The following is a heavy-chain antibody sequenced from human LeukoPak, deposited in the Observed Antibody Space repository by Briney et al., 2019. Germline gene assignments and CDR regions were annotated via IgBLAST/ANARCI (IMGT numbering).Heavy chain of an antibody. J-gene: IGHJ4*02. Sequence: GGSLRLSCAASGFTVSSNHTSWVRQAPGKGLEWVSVISSGGNTYYADSVKGRFTISRDNSKNTLYLQMNSLRAEDTAVYYCARDLSYYGSGKQNYWGQGTLVTVSS. CDR1: GFTVSSNH. CDR2: ISSGGNT. CDR3: ARDLSYYGSGKQNY. D-gene: IGHD3-10*01. V-gene: IGHV3-66*01.